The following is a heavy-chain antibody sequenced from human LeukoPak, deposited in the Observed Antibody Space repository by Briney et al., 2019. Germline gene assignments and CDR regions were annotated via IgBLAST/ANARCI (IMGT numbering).Heavy chain of an antibody. V-gene: IGHV3-30*03. D-gene: IGHD3-22*01. Sequence: GGSLRLSCAASEFTFSSYGMHWVRQAPGKGLEWVAVISYDGSNKYYEDSVKGRFTISRDNSKNTLYLQMNSLRTEDTAVYYCARPRIEHDYDSSGSFDSWGQGALVIVSS. J-gene: IGHJ4*02. CDR3: ARPRIEHDYDSSGSFDS. CDR2: ISYDGSNK. CDR1: EFTFSSYG.